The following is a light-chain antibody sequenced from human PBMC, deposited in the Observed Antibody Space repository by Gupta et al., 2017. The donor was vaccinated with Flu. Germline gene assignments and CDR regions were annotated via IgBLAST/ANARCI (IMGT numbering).Light chain of an antibody. CDR1: QGISSY. CDR2: AAS. CDR3: KQVYTYPLT. V-gene: IGKV1-9*01. J-gene: IGKJ4*01. Sequence: DIQFTQSPSFLSASVGDRVTITCRASQGISSYLAWYQQKPGKAPSLLIYAASTLQSGVPSRFSGSGSGTEFTLTINNLQPEDFATYYCKQVYTYPLTFGGGTKVEIK.